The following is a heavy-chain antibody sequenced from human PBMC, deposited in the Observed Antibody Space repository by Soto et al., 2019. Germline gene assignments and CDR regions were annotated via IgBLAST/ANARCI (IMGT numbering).Heavy chain of an antibody. V-gene: IGHV3-7*01. Sequence: EVQLVESGGGLVQPGGSLRLSCAASGFTFSSYWMSWVRQAPGKGLEWVANIKQDGSEKYYVDSVKGRFTISRDNAKNSLYLQMNSLRAEDTAVYYCASFSRGYYDSTPHPFFDYWGQGTLVTVSS. CDR1: GFTFSSYW. J-gene: IGHJ4*02. CDR2: IKQDGSEK. D-gene: IGHD3-22*01. CDR3: ASFSRGYYDSTPHPFFDY.